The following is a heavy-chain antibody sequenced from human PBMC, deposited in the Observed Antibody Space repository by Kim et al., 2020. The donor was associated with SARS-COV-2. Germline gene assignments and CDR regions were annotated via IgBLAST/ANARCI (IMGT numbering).Heavy chain of an antibody. J-gene: IGHJ5*01. CDR3: AKVXAPPNVWGSVGWFDP. CDR2: ISGSGGST. V-gene: IGHV3-23*01. CDR1: GFTFSSYA. D-gene: IGHD3-16*01. Sequence: GGSLRLSCAASGFTFSSYAMSWVRQAPGKGLEWVSAISGSGGSTYYADSVKGRFTISRDNSKNTLYLQMXSLRAEDTAVYYCAKVXAPPNVWGSVGWFDPWGQGTXVTVSS.